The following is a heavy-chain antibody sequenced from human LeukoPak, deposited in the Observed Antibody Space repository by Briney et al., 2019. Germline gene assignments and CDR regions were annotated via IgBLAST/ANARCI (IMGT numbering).Heavy chain of an antibody. D-gene: IGHD2-8*01. CDR2: INPNSGDT. Sequence: ASVKVSCKASGYTFNDYYINWVRQAPGQGLEWMGWINPNSGDTKYAQKFQGRVTMTRDTSISTAYMELTRLRSDDTAVYYCARGGLRVMVYRLYYMDVWGKGTTVTVSS. CDR3: ARGGLRVMVYRLYYMDV. J-gene: IGHJ6*03. V-gene: IGHV1-2*02. CDR1: GYTFNDYY.